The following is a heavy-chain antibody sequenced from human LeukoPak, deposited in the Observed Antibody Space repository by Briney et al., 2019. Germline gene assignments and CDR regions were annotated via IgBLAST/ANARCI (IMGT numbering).Heavy chain of an antibody. Sequence: PSETLSLTCTVSGGSTSTTNYYWGWIRQPPGKGLEWIGSIYYSGNTYYNASLKSRVTISVDTSKNQFSLKLSSVTAADTAVYYCASQSAYYHGSGSYYSFWFDPWGQGTLVTVSS. CDR2: IYYSGNT. CDR3: ASQSAYYHGSGSYYSFWFDP. J-gene: IGHJ5*02. V-gene: IGHV4-39*01. D-gene: IGHD3-10*01. CDR1: GGSTSTTNYY.